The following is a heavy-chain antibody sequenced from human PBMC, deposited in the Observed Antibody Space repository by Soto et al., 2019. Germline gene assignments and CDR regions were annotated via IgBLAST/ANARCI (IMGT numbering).Heavy chain of an antibody. CDR3: ARDRITGTTVMGNDYYYYYMDV. V-gene: IGHV3-53*04. J-gene: IGHJ6*03. CDR2: IYSGGST. Sequence: GGSLRLSCAASGFTVSSNYMSWVRQAPGKGLEWVSVIYSGGSTYYADSVKGRFTISRHNSKNTLYLQMNSLRAEDTAVYYCARDRITGTTVMGNDYYYYYMDVWGKGTTVTVSS. D-gene: IGHD1-7*01. CDR1: GFTVSSNY.